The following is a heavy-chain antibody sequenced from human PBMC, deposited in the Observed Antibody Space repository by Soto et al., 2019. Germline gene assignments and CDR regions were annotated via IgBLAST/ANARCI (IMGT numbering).Heavy chain of an antibody. J-gene: IGHJ4*02. D-gene: IGHD3-10*01. CDR3: AKEAYGSGSYLPPIDY. Sequence: VESLRDSYAASGLTCSSYAMSWVRQATGKGLEWVSAISGSGGSTYYADSVKGRFTISRDNSKNTLYLQMNSLRAEDTAVYYCAKEAYGSGSYLPPIDYWGQGTLVTFSS. CDR1: GLTCSSYA. V-gene: IGHV3-23*01. CDR2: ISGSGGST.